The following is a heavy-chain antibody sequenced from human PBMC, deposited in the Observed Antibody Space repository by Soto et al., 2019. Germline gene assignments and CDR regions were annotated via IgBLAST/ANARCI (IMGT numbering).Heavy chain of an antibody. V-gene: IGHV3-30*18. D-gene: IGHD5-12*01. CDR3: VKGGYHYFDY. Sequence: GGSLRLSCAASRFTFSNDSMHWVRQTPGKGLEWVAVISYDGSNKYYADSVKGRFTISRDNSKNTLYLQTNSLRAEDTAVYYCVKGGYHYFDYWGQGTLVTVSS. J-gene: IGHJ4*02. CDR2: ISYDGSNK. CDR1: RFTFSNDS.